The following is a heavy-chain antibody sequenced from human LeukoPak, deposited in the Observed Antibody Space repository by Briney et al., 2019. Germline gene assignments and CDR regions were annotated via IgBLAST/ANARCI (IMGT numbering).Heavy chain of an antibody. Sequence: GGSLRLSCAASGFTFSSYWMSWVRQAPGKGLEWVANIKQDGSEKYYVDSVKGRFTISRDNAKNSLYLQMNGLRAEDTAVYYCARLDSSGYYPTYYYYYGMDVWGQGTTVTVSS. CDR2: IKQDGSEK. D-gene: IGHD3-22*01. CDR3: ARLDSSGYYPTYYYYYGMDV. CDR1: GFTFSSYW. V-gene: IGHV3-7*03. J-gene: IGHJ6*02.